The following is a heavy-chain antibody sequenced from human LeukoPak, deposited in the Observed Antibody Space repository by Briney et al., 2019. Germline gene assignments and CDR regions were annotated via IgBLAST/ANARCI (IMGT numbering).Heavy chain of an antibody. CDR2: TSIGSSTI. CDR3: ARGQRTVGSYYCMDV. CDR1: GFTFSSYS. J-gene: IGHJ6*03. Sequence: GGSLRLSCAASGFTFSSYSMNWVRQAPGKGLEWVSYTSIGSSTIYYADSVKGRFTISRDNAKNSLYLQMNILRAEDTAVYYCARGQRTVGSYYCMDVWGKGTTVTVSS. D-gene: IGHD1-26*01. V-gene: IGHV3-48*01.